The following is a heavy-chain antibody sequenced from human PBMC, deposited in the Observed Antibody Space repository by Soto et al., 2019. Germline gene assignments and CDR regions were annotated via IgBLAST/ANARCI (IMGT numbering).Heavy chain of an antibody. D-gene: IGHD3-16*01. J-gene: IGHJ4*02. CDR3: AIAGDYIWGSYSREVDF. V-gene: IGHV3-23*01. CDR1: GFTFNNFA. CDR2: ISRTGGAA. Sequence: EVQLLESGGGLVQPGGSLRLSCAASGFTFNNFAMFWVRQAPGKGLEWVSSISRTGGAAHYADSVNGRFTISRDNSKNTLFLQMDGLKADDTAVYFCAIAGDYIWGSYSREVDFWGQGTLVTVSS.